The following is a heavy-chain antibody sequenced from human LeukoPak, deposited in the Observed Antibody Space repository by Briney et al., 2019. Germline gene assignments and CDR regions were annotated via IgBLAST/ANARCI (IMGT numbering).Heavy chain of an antibody. V-gene: IGHV3-53*01. CDR2: IYSGGST. D-gene: IGHD3-10*01. J-gene: IGHJ6*04. Sequence: GGSLRLSCAASGFTVSSNYMSWVRQAPGEGLEWVSVIYSGGSTYYADSVKGRFTISRDNSKNTLYLQMNSLRAEDTAVYYCARDYPTYYYGSGSYHYGMDVWGKGTTVTVSS. CDR1: GFTVSSNY. CDR3: ARDYPTYYYGSGSYHYGMDV.